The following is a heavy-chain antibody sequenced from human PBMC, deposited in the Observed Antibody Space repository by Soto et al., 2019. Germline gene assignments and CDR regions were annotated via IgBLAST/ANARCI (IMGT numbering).Heavy chain of an antibody. CDR2: IRSRAYRGTT. V-gene: IGHV3-49*04. Sequence: PGGSLRLSCTGSGFTFRFPFGDYAVTRVRQATGKGLEWVGFIRSRAYRGTTEYAASVQGRFSISRNDSKSIAHLEMNSLKIEDTAVYYCARGLYCSRTTCHRGVGMDVWGQGTTVTVSS. J-gene: IGHJ6*02. CDR1: GFTFRFPFGDYA. D-gene: IGHD2-2*01. CDR3: ARGLYCSRTTCHRGVGMDV.